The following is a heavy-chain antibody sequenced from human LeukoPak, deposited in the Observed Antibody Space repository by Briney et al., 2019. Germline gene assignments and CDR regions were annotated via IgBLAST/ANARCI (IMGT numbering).Heavy chain of an antibody. Sequence: GGTLRLSCAASGFTFSSYGMSWVRQAPGKGLEWVSAISGSGGSTYYADSVKGRFTISRDNSKNTLYLQMNSLRAEDTAVYYCAKRGSGYYFDYWGQGTLVTVSS. CDR1: GFTFSSYG. D-gene: IGHD3-22*01. CDR2: ISGSGGST. CDR3: AKRGSGYYFDY. V-gene: IGHV3-23*01. J-gene: IGHJ4*02.